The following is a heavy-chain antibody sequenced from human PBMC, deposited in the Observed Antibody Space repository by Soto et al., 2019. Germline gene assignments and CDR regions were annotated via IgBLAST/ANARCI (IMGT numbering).Heavy chain of an antibody. V-gene: IGHV3-48*01. CDR1: GFTFSGYS. J-gene: IGHJ4*02. CDR3: ARDRAEDY. CDR2: ISGTSSTI. Sequence: EVQLVESGGGLVQPGGSLRLSCAASGFTFSGYSLNWVRKAPGKGLEWVSYISGTSSTIYYADSVEGRFTISRDNAKKSLYLQMNSLRAEDTAVYYCARDRAEDYWGQGTLVTVSS.